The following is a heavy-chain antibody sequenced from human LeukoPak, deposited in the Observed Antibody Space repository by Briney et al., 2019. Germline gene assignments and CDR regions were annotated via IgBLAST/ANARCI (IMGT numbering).Heavy chain of an antibody. Sequence: QTGGSLRLSCAGSGITFSRSGIHWVRQAPGKSLEWVAVVSNDDTKKYYADSVKGRFIISRDNSKNTLYLQMNSLRAEDTAVYYCAKDLREDIVATILDYWGQGTLVTVSS. V-gene: IGHV3-30*18. CDR1: GITFSRSG. D-gene: IGHD5-12*01. J-gene: IGHJ4*02. CDR3: AKDLREDIVATILDY. CDR2: VSNDDTKK.